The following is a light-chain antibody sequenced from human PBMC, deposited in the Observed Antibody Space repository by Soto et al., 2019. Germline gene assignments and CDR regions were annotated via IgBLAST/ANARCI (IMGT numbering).Light chain of an antibody. J-gene: IGKJ1*01. CDR2: KAS. Sequence: DIQMTQSPSTLSASIGDTVNINCRASQSVNSRLAWYQQRPGKTPRILIYKASSLEREVPSRFSGSVSGTEYTLTIRNLEPDDFATYYCQQYDGYPWTFGQGTEVEVK. V-gene: IGKV1-5*03. CDR1: QSVNSR. CDR3: QQYDGYPWT.